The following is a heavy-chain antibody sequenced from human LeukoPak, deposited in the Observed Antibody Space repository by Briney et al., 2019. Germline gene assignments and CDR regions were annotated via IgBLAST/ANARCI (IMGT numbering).Heavy chain of an antibody. CDR3: ARDYQFGLVGSYWYFDL. CDR1: GYTLTELS. V-gene: IGHV1-24*01. CDR2: FDPEDGET. Sequence: ASVKVSCKASGYTLTELSMHWVRQAPGKGLEWMGGFDPEDGETIYAQKFQGRVTMTRDMSTSTVYMELSSLRSEDTAVYYCARDYQFGLVGSYWYFDLWGRGTLVTVSS. D-gene: IGHD3/OR15-3a*01. J-gene: IGHJ2*01.